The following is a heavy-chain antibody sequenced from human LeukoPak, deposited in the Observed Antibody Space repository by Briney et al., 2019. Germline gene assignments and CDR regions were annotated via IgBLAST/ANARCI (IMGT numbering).Heavy chain of an antibody. D-gene: IGHD3-16*01. CDR3: AKTLGEVTTSFFDS. V-gene: IGHV3-23*01. CDR1: GFPFSSYA. CDR2: VSGSGGST. Sequence: SGGSLRLSCAASGFPFSSYAMSWVRQAPGKGLKWVSGVSGSGGSTYYADSVRGRFTISRDNSKNTLYLQMNSLRAEDTAVYYCAKTLGEVTTSFFDSWGQGTLVTVSS. J-gene: IGHJ4*02.